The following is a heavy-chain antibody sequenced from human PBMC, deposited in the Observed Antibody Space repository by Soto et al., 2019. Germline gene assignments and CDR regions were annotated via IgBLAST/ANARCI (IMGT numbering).Heavy chain of an antibody. Sequence: QVQLVESGGGVVQPGRSLRLSCAASGFTFSSYGMHWVRQAPGKGLEWVAVISYDGSNKYYADSVKGRFTISRDNSKNTLYLQMNSLRAEDTAVYYCAKVGVPYYDFWSGYYKNYFDYWGQGTLVTVSS. D-gene: IGHD3-3*01. CDR1: GFTFSSYG. CDR2: ISYDGSNK. V-gene: IGHV3-30*18. J-gene: IGHJ4*02. CDR3: AKVGVPYYDFWSGYYKNYFDY.